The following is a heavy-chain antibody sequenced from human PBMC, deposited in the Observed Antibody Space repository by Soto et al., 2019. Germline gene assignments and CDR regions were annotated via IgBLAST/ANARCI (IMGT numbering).Heavy chain of an antibody. CDR1: GGTFSDFT. Sequence: QVQLVQSGAEVRKPGSSVKVSCRASGGTFSDFTVTWVRQAPGQGLEWMGGIIPILEATKYAQTFQDRVTFHADESTSTVFMELSSLRSEDTAVYFCATSYCGNECQPNRAFYYFGWDVWGQGTTVTVSS. J-gene: IGHJ6*02. D-gene: IGHD2-21*01. CDR3: ATSYCGNECQPNRAFYYFGWDV. CDR2: IIPILEAT. V-gene: IGHV1-69*01.